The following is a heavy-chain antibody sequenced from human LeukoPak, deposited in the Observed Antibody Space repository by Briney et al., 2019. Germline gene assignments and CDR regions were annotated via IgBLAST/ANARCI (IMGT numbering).Heavy chain of an antibody. CDR3: ARDNNSATDY. V-gene: IGHV1-2*02. CDR2: INPQSGGT. J-gene: IGHJ4*02. D-gene: IGHD1/OR15-1a*01. Sequence: ASVKVSCKASGYSFAAYYLHWVRQAPGQGLEWMGWINPQSGGTSSAQKFQGRVTMARDTSITTGYMELNGLTPDDTAVYYCARDNNSATDYWGQGTLATVSS. CDR1: GYSFAAYY.